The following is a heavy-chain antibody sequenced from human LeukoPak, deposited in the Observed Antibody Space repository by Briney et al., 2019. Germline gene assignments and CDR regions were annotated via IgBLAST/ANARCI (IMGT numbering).Heavy chain of an antibody. D-gene: IGHD1-26*01. J-gene: IGHJ4*02. V-gene: IGHV4-59*01. CDR1: GGSISSYY. CDR2: IYYSGST. CDR3: ARVFSGSYYDY. Sequence: SETLSLTCTVSGGSISSYYWSWLRQPPGKGLEWIGYIYYSGSTNYNPSLKSRVTISVDTSKNQFSLKLGSVTAADTAVYYCARVFSGSYYDYWGQGTLVTVSS.